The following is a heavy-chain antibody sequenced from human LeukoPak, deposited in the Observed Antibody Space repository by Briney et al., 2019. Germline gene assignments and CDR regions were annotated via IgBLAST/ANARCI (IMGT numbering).Heavy chain of an antibody. CDR1: GFTFSTYG. J-gene: IGHJ4*02. CDR2: ISYDGSNK. CDR3: AKDCGGTKWELGRDYFDY. V-gene: IGHV3-30*18. Sequence: GRSLRLSCAASGFTFSTYGMHWVRQAPGKGLEWVAVISYDGSNKFYADSVKGRFTISRDNSKNTLYLQMNSLRAEDTAVYYCAKDCGGTKWELGRDYFDYWGQGTLVTVPS. D-gene: IGHD1-26*01.